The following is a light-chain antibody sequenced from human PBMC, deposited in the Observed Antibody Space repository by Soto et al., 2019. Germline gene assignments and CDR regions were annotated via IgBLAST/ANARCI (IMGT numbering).Light chain of an antibody. Sequence: DIQMTQSPSSLSASVGDRVTIPCRASQSVLTYLNWYQHKPGKANNLLSYAASSLQSGVQSRFRGGGSGSDFTLTITSLQPEDFETYYCQQSNSGRTFGQGTNLE. J-gene: IGKJ2*01. CDR3: QQSNSGRT. V-gene: IGKV1-39*01. CDR2: AAS. CDR1: QSVLTY.